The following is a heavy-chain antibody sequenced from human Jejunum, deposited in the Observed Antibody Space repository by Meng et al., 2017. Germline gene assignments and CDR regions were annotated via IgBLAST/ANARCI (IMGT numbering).Heavy chain of an antibody. CDR1: GFTSGGVW. J-gene: IGHJ4*02. Sequence: GGSLRLSCAASGFTSGGVWMFWVRQAPGKGLTWVSRINSGGSSTSYADSVKGRFTISRDNAKNTLYLQMNSLRVEDTAVYYCVRGDSGWYSWGQGTLVTVSS. V-gene: IGHV3-74*01. CDR3: VRGDSGWYS. D-gene: IGHD6-19*01. CDR2: INSGGSST.